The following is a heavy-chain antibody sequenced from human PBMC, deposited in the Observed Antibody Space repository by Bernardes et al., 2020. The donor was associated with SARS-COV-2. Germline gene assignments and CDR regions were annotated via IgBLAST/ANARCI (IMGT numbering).Heavy chain of an antibody. J-gene: IGHJ4*02. CDR3: ATGASSWPDYFNY. Sequence: GGSLRLSCAASGFTFDDYAMHWVRQAPGKNLEWVSLISGDGETTSYGDSVKGRFTFSRDNSKNSLFLQMSSLTGEDTAVYYCATGASSWPDYFNYWGQGTPVTVSS. CDR1: GFTFDDYA. CDR2: ISGDGETT. D-gene: IGHD6-13*01. V-gene: IGHV3-43*02.